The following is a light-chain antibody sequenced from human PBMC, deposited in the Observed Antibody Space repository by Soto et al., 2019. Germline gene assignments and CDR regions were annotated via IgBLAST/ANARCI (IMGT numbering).Light chain of an antibody. V-gene: IGKV1-39*01. Sequence: DMEMTQSPSSLSASVGARVTITCRARQSISNYLNWYQHKPGKVPKLLIYAASSLQSGVPTRFSGSGSGTDFTLTITSLQPEDFATYYCQQSYGTPLTFGGGTKIEIK. CDR3: QQSYGTPLT. CDR2: AAS. J-gene: IGKJ4*01. CDR1: QSISNY.